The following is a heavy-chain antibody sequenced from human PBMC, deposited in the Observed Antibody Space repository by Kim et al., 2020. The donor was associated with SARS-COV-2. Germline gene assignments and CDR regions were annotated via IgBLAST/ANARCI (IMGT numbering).Heavy chain of an antibody. CDR1: GFSFSANY. Sequence: GGSLRLSCAASGFSFSANYMSWVRQAPGKGLEWVAKIKPDGSEQYYLDSVKGRFTISRDNARNSLFLEMDTLSADDTAIAYCARETFWRFDSWGRGTLVIVST. CDR3: ARETFWRFDS. J-gene: IGHJ5*01. D-gene: IGHD3-3*01. V-gene: IGHV3-7*03. CDR2: IKPDGSEQ.